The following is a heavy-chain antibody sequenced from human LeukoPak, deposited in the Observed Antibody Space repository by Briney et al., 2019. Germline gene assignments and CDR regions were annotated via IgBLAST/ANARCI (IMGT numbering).Heavy chain of an antibody. CDR3: AKVHTPRVNNLGAGDWIDY. CDR1: GFTFSSYA. Sequence: PGGSLRLSCAASGFTFSSYAMSWVRQAPGKGLEWVSALSGSGGSTYYADSVKGRFTISRDNAKNTLFLQMNSLRAEDTAVYYCAKVHTPRVNNLGAGDWIDYWGQGTLVTVSS. J-gene: IGHJ4*02. D-gene: IGHD2-21*02. CDR2: LSGSGGST. V-gene: IGHV3-23*01.